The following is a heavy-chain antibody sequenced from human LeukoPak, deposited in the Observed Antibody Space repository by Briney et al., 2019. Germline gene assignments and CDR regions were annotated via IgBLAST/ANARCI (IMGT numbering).Heavy chain of an antibody. CDR2: TYHTGST. D-gene: IGHD1-7*01. V-gene: IGHV4-38-2*02. CDR3: ARGEAGTGSTVLFDP. Sequence: SETLSLTCTVSGYSISSGYYWGWIRQPPGKGLEWIGYTYHTGSTYYNPSLKSRVAVSVDRSKNHCSLRLTSATAADTAVYYCARGEAGTGSTVLFDPWGLGTLVTVSS. CDR1: GYSISSGYY. J-gene: IGHJ5*02.